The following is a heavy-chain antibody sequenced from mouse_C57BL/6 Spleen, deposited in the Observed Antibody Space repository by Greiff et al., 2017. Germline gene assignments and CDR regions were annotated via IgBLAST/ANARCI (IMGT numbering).Heavy chain of an antibody. J-gene: IGHJ4*01. Sequence: QVQLQQPGAELVKPGASVKMSCKASGYTFTSYWITWVKQRPGQGLEWIGDIYPGSGSTNYNEKFKSKATLTVDTSSSTAYMQLSSLTSEDSAVYYCARCYDYDGYAMDYWGQGTSVTVSS. CDR1: GYTFTSYW. V-gene: IGHV1-55*01. CDR2: IYPGSGST. D-gene: IGHD2-4*01. CDR3: ARCYDYDGYAMDY.